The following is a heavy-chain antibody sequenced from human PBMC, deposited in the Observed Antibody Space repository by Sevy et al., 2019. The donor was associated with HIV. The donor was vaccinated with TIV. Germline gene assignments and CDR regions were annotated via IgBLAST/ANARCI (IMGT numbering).Heavy chain of an antibody. CDR3: ARDNRGIRKLHYYYYGMDV. J-gene: IGHJ6*02. CDR2: IKQDGSEK. CDR1: GFTFSSYW. V-gene: IGHV3-7*01. D-gene: IGHD5-18*01. Sequence: GGSLRLSCAASGFTFSSYWMSWVRQAPGKGLEWVANIKQDGSEKYYVHSVKGRFTISRDNAKNSLYLQMNSLRAEDTAVYYCARDNRGIRKLHYYYYGMDVWGQGTTVTVSS.